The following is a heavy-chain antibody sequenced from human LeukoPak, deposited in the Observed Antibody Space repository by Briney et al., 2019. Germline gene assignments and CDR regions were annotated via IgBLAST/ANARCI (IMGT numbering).Heavy chain of an antibody. CDR1: GFTFSDYT. J-gene: IGHJ6*03. D-gene: IGHD3-3*01. CDR3: ARGIWSGYYSYYYYMDV. CDR2: VDRSSSYI. V-gene: IGHV3-21*01. Sequence: GGSLRLSCAASGFTFSDYTMNWVRQAPGKGLEWVSSVDRSSSYIYYAESVKGRFTISRDTPKSSLYLQMNSLRAEDTAVYYCARGIWSGYYSYYYYMDVCGKGTTVTVSS.